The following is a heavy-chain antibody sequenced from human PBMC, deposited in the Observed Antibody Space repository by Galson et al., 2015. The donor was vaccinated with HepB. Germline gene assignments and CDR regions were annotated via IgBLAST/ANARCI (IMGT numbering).Heavy chain of an antibody. CDR1: GYSFTNYG. Sequence: SVKVSCKASGYSFTNYGINWVRRAPGQGLEWMGWINAYNGDTKSAQRVQDRVTLTTDTSARTVYMELRSLRSDDTAVYYCVRDLTIVGHYAGYWGRGTLVTASS. D-gene: IGHD1-26*01. CDR2: INAYNGDT. V-gene: IGHV1-18*01. CDR3: VRDLTIVGHYAGY. J-gene: IGHJ4*02.